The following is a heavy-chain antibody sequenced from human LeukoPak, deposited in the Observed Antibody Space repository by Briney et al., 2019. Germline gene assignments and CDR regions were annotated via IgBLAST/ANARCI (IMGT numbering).Heavy chain of an antibody. D-gene: IGHD4-23*01. Sequence: GSSVKVSCKASGGTFSSYAISWVRQAPGQGLEWMGGIIPIFGTANYAQKFQGRVTITADESTSTAYMELSSLRSEDTAVYYCAXAGGYXYGMDVWGQGTTXTXSS. J-gene: IGHJ6*02. CDR3: AXAGGYXYGMDV. CDR2: IIPIFGTA. CDR1: GGTFSSYA. V-gene: IGHV1-69*01.